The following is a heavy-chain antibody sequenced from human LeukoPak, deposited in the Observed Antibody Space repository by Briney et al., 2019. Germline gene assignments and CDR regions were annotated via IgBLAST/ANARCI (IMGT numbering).Heavy chain of an antibody. CDR3: AREVSSGWSPLYDAFDI. V-gene: IGHV3-48*02. CDR1: GFTFSSYS. Sequence: PGGSLRLSCAASGFTFSSYSMNWVRQAPGKGLEWVSYISSSSSTIYYADSVKGRFTISRDNAKNSLYLQMNSLRDEDTAVYYCAREVSSGWSPLYDAFDIWGQGTMVTVSS. D-gene: IGHD6-19*01. CDR2: ISSSSSTI. J-gene: IGHJ3*02.